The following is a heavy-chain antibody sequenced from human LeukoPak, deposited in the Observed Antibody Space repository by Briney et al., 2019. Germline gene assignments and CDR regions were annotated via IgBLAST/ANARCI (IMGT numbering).Heavy chain of an antibody. D-gene: IGHD3-3*01. CDR1: GGSISSGGYY. V-gene: IGHV4-31*03. J-gene: IGHJ6*02. CDR2: IYYSGST. Sequence: SETLSLTCTVSGGSISSGGYYWSWIRQHPGKGLEWIGYIYYSGSTYYNPSLKSRVTISVDTSKNQFSLKLSSVTAADTAVYYCARDGGVYGFWSGSANFHGMDVWGQGTTVTVSS. CDR3: ARDGGVYGFWSGSANFHGMDV.